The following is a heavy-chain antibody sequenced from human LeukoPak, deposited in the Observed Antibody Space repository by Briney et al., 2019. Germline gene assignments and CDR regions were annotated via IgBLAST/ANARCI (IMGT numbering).Heavy chain of an antibody. CDR3: ARDEARYSSGYYPNWFDP. CDR1: GYTFTSYG. CDR2: IRGYNGYT. D-gene: IGHD3-22*01. J-gene: IGHJ5*02. V-gene: IGHV1-18*01. Sequence: GASVKVSCKASGYTFTSYGISWVRQAPGQGLEWMGWIRGYNGYTHYANNHQGRVTMTTDTSTSTAYMELRSLRSDDTAVYYCARDEARYSSGYYPNWFDPWGQGTLVTVSS.